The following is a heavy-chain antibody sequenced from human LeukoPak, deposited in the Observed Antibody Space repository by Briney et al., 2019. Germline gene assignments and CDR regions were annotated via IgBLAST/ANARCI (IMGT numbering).Heavy chain of an antibody. D-gene: IGHD3-22*01. CDR3: ARDYYDSSGYSYFDY. CDR1: GYTFTSYA. Sequence: ASVKVSCKASGYTFTSYAMHWVRQAPGRRLEWMGWINAGNGNTKYSQKFQGRVTITRDTSASTAYMELSSLRSEDTAVYYCARDYYDSSGYSYFDYWGQGTLVTVSS. V-gene: IGHV1-3*01. J-gene: IGHJ4*02. CDR2: INAGNGNT.